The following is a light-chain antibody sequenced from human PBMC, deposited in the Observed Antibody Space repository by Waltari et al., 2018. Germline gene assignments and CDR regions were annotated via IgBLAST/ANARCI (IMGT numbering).Light chain of an antibody. CDR3: SSYTTSSAPGV. CDR1: DSDVGAYDF. V-gene: IGLV2-14*01. Sequence: QSALTQPASVSGSPGQSITISCSGTDSDVGAYDFAPCYQQHPGQAPHLIIYEVSNRPSGISNRFSASKSGNTASLTISGLQAEDEADYYCSSYTTSSAPGVFGTGTRVTVL. CDR2: EVS. J-gene: IGLJ1*01.